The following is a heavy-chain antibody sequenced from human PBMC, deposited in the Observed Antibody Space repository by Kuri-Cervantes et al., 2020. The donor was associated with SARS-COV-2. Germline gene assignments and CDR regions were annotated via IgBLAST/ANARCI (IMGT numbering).Heavy chain of an antibody. CDR2: INPNSGGT. Sequence: ASVKVSCKASGYTFTGYYMHWVRRAPGQGLEWVGWINPNSGGTNYAQKFQGWVTMTRDTSVSTAYMELSRLRSDDTAVYYCARGLDTAMAYYFDYWGQGTLVTVSS. J-gene: IGHJ4*02. D-gene: IGHD5-18*01. V-gene: IGHV1-2*04. CDR3: ARGLDTAMAYYFDY. CDR1: GYTFTGYY.